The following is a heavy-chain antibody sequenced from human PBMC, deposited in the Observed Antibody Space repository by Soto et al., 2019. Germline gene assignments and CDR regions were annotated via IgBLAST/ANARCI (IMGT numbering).Heavy chain of an antibody. CDR2: IGSRGDT. CDR3: AREETAWPLAYGLDV. V-gene: IGHV3-21*01. Sequence: PGGSLRLSCAASGFTFGNYSMHWVRQAPGKGLEWVSSIGSRGDTYYADSVKGRLTISREYAKSSLSLQMNSLRAEDTAVYYCAREETAWPLAYGLDVWGQGTTVTVSS. CDR1: GFTFGNYS. J-gene: IGHJ6*02. D-gene: IGHD2-21*02.